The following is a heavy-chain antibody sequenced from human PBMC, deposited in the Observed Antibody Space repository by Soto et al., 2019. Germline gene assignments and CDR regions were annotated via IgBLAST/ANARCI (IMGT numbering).Heavy chain of an antibody. CDR1: GFTFFSYG. V-gene: IGHV3-30*18. Sequence: GGSLRLSCAASGFTFFSYGMDWVRQAPGKGLEWVAVISYDGSNKYYRDSVKGRFTISRDNSKNTLYLQMNSLRADDTAVYYCAKDRAGDIYVAARSGLDYWGQGTLVTVSS. D-gene: IGHD3-3*01. J-gene: IGHJ4*02. CDR3: AKDRAGDIYVAARSGLDY. CDR2: ISYDGSNK.